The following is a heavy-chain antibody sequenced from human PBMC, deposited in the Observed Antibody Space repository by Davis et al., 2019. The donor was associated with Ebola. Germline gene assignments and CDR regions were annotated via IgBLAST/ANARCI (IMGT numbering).Heavy chain of an antibody. CDR1: GYTFTGYY. D-gene: IGHD2-2*02. Sequence: ASVKVSCKASGYTFTGYYMHWVRQATGQGLEWMGWMNPNSGNTGYAQKFQGRVTMTRNTSISTAYMELSSLRSEDTAVYYCARGYCSSTSSYTVDYYYGMDVWGQGSTVTVSS. CDR3: ARGYCSSTSSYTVDYYYGMDV. J-gene: IGHJ6*02. CDR2: MNPNSGNT. V-gene: IGHV1-8*02.